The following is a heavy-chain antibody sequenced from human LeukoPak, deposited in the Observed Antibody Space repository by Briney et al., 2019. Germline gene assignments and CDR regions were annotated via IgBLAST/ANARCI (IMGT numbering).Heavy chain of an antibody. CDR2: IYYSGST. CDR1: GGSISSGGYY. Sequence: SETLSLTCTVSGGSISSGGYYWSWIRQHPGKGLEWIGYIYYSGSTYYNPSLKSRVTISVDTSKNQFSLKLSSVTAADTAVYYCARVGTSDNSCFDIWGHGTMVTVPS. D-gene: IGHD5-24*01. J-gene: IGHJ3*02. CDR3: ARVGTSDNSCFDI. V-gene: IGHV4-31*03.